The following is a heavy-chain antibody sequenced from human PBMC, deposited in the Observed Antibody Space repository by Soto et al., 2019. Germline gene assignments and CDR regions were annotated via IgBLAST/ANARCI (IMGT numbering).Heavy chain of an antibody. D-gene: IGHD1-20*01. Sequence: SVKVSCKASGCTFSSYAISWVRQAPGQGLEWMGGIIPIFGTANYAQKFQGRVTITADESTSTAYMELSSLRSEDTAVYYCARTRNNWNYGYYGMDVWGQGTTVTVSS. J-gene: IGHJ6*02. CDR2: IIPIFGTA. CDR3: ARTRNNWNYGYYGMDV. CDR1: GCTFSSYA. V-gene: IGHV1-69*13.